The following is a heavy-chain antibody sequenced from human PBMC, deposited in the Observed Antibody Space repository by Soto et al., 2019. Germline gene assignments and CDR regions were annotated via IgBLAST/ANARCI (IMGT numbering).Heavy chain of an antibody. CDR3: ARLLAPYCGGDCYSGFDY. CDR1: GYTFTSYG. D-gene: IGHD2-21*02. V-gene: IGHV1-18*01. J-gene: IGHJ4*02. Sequence: GAPVRVSCRASGYTFTSYGISWVRQAPGQGLEWMGWISAYNGNTNYAQKLQGRVTMTTDTSTSTAYMELRSLRSEDTAVYYCARLLAPYCGGDCYSGFDYWGQGTQVTVSS. CDR2: ISAYNGNT.